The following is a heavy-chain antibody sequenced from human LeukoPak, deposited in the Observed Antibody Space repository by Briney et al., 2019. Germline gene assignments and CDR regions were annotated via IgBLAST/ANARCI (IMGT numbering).Heavy chain of an antibody. V-gene: IGHV3-48*01. D-gene: IGHD3-22*01. Sequence: GGSLRLSCAASGFTFSSYSMNWVRQAPGKGLEWVSYISSSSSTIYYADSVKGRFTISRDNAKNSLYLQMNSLRGEDTAVYYCARVGYYYDSSGYRYWGQGTLVTVSS. J-gene: IGHJ4*02. CDR3: ARVGYYYDSSGYRY. CDR2: ISSSSSTI. CDR1: GFTFSSYS.